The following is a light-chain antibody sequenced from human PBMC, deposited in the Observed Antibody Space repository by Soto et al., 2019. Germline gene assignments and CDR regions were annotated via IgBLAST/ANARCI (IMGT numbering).Light chain of an antibody. CDR2: GAS. CDR1: QSVSSN. J-gene: IGKJ1*01. V-gene: IGKV3D-15*01. CDR3: QQYNNWWT. Sequence: EIVMTQSPATLSVSPGERATLSCRTSQSVSSNLAWYQQKPGQAPRLPIYGASTRATDIPARFSGSGSGTEFTLTISSLQSEDFAVYYCQQYNNWWTFGQGTKVDIK.